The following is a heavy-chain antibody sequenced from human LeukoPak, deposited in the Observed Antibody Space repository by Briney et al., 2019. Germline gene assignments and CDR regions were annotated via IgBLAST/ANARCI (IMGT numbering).Heavy chain of an antibody. J-gene: IGHJ5*02. Sequence: GGSLTLSCAASGFTFSRYCLNWVRQAPGKGLEWVGSICGSSSYIYYADSVKGRFTISRDNAKNSLYLQMNSLRAEDTAVYYCARDGPGSGVLYWFDPWGQGTLVTVSS. V-gene: IGHV3-21*01. CDR1: GFTFSRYC. D-gene: IGHD1-26*01. CDR2: ICGSSSYI. CDR3: ARDGPGSGVLYWFDP.